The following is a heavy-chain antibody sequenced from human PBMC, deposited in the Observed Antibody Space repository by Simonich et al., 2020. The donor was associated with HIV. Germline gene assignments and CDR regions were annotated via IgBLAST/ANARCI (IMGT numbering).Heavy chain of an antibody. CDR3: ARGIPRNYYYFYYMDV. J-gene: IGHJ6*03. D-gene: IGHD1-1*01. CDR1: GYSISSGYF. Sequence: QVQLQESGPGLVRPSETLSLTCAVSGYSISSGYFWGWIRQPPGKGLEWIGNIYYSGRTLYNPSLKSRVTISVDTSKNQFSLKLSSVTAADTAVYYWARGIPRNYYYFYYMDVWGKGTTVIVSS. V-gene: IGHV4-38-2*01. CDR2: IYYSGRT.